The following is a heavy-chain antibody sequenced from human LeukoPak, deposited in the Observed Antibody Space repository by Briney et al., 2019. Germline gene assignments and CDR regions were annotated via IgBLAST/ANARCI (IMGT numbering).Heavy chain of an antibody. J-gene: IGHJ4*02. CDR1: GGTFSSYA. V-gene: IGHV1-69*13. CDR3: ASSLWFGELSTHPYYFDY. CDR2: SIAIFGTA. Sequence: SVKVSCKASGGTFSSYAISWVRQAPVQGLEWVGGSIAIFGTANYAQKFQGRVTITADESTSTAYMELRSLRSEDTAVYYCASSLWFGELSTHPYYFDYWGQGTLVTVSS. D-gene: IGHD3-10*01.